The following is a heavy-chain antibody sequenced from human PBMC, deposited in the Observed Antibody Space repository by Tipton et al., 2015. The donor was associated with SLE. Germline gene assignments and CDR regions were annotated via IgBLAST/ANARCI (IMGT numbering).Heavy chain of an antibody. CDR1: GGSFGGYY. CDR2: INHGGST. Sequence: TLSLTCSIYGGSFGGYYWSWIRQPPGKGLEWIGEINHGGSTNYNPSLKSRVTISVDTSKNQFSLRLSSVTAADTAVYYCARAPGLERSYSYYYYMDVWGKGTTVTVSS. V-gene: IGHV4-34*01. J-gene: IGHJ6*03. D-gene: IGHD1-1*01. CDR3: ARAPGLERSYSYYYYMDV.